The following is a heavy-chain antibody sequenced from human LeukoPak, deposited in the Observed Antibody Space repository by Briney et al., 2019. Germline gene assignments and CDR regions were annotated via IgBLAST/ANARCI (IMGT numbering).Heavy chain of an antibody. CDR2: INPNSGGT. CDR1: GYTFTGYY. D-gene: IGHD6-13*01. V-gene: IGHV1-2*02. CDR3: ARDQGYSTIIDY. Sequence: ASVKVSRKASGYTFTGYYMHWVRQAPGQGLEWMGWINPNSGGTNYAQKFQGRVTMTRDTSISTAYMELSRLRSDDTAVYYCARDQGYSTIIDYWGQGTLVTVSS. J-gene: IGHJ4*02.